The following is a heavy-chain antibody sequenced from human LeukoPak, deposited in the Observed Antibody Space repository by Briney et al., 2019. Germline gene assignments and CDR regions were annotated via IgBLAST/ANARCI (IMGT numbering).Heavy chain of an antibody. Sequence: PGGSLRLSCAVSGLTLNNYAMSWVRQAPGKGLEWVARIRGSGGTTNYADSVKGRFIISRDNPKNMLYLQMNSLRAEDTAVYYCARVASGTLDYWGQGTLVTVSS. CDR1: GLTLNNYA. CDR3: ARVASGTLDY. J-gene: IGHJ4*02. D-gene: IGHD6-25*01. V-gene: IGHV3-23*01. CDR2: IRGSGGTT.